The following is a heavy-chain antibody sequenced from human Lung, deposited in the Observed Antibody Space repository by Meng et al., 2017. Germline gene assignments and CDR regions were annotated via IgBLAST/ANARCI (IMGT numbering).Heavy chain of an antibody. J-gene: IGHJ4*01. D-gene: IGHD6-13*01. CDR1: GFTFSRHW. V-gene: IGHV3-7*01. CDR2: IKEEGSDK. Sequence: ESLELSCAASGFTFSRHWMSWVRQARGKGLEGVANIKEEGSDKYYVDSVKGRFTISRDNAKNSLYLKMNTLRDEDTAVYYCARSIAAAGDYWGHGTLVTVSS. CDR3: ARSIAAAGDY.